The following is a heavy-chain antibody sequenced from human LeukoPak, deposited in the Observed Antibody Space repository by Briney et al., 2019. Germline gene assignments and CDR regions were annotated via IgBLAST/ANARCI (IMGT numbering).Heavy chain of an antibody. CDR1: GFTFSLYE. V-gene: IGHV3-48*03. CDR2: ISKSGNNL. D-gene: IGHD2-21*01. Sequence: GGSLRLSCVASGFTFSLYEMNWVRQAPGKGLEWVSCISKSGNNLHYADSVKGRFTISRDNAKNSLYLQMNSLSVEDTAVYYCARDFAQNWFDTWGQGTLVTVSA. CDR3: ARDFAQNWFDT. J-gene: IGHJ5*02.